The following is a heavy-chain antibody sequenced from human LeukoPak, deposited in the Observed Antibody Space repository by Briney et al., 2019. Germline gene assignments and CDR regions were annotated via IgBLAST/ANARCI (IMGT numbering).Heavy chain of an antibody. Sequence: PSETLSLTCSVSGDSIYWSWVRQSPGKGLEWVGYIYYSGSTNYNPSLKSRVTISVDTSKNQFSLKLSSVTAADTAVYYCTTAALNYYYDSSGYYGYWGQGTLVTVSS. CDR1: GDSIY. V-gene: IGHV4-59*01. J-gene: IGHJ4*02. D-gene: IGHD3-22*01. CDR3: TTAALNYYYDSSGYYGY. CDR2: IYYSGST.